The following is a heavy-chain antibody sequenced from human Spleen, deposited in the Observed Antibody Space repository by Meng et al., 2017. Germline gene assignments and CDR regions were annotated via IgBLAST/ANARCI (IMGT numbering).Heavy chain of an antibody. CDR1: GFTFSSYW. Sequence: GESLKISCAASGFTFSSYWMYWVRQAPGKGLEWVSSISSSSSYIYYADSVKGRFTISRDNAKNSLYLQMNSLRAEDTAVYYCASSYGSGPDVDYFDYWGQGTLVTVSS. V-gene: IGHV3-21*01. D-gene: IGHD3-10*01. CDR2: ISSSSSYI. J-gene: IGHJ4*02. CDR3: ASSYGSGPDVDYFDY.